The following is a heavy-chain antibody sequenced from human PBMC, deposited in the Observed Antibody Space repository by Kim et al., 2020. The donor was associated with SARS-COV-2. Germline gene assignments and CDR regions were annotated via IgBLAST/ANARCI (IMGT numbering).Heavy chain of an antibody. V-gene: IGHV3-30*07. CDR3: ARDPSYDILTGYPNY. Sequence: ADSVKARFTISRDNSKNTLYLQMNSLRAEDTAVYYCARDPSYDILTGYPNYWGQGTLVTVSS. J-gene: IGHJ4*02. D-gene: IGHD3-9*01.